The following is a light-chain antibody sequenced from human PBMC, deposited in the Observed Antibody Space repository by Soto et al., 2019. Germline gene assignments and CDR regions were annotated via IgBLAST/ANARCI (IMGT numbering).Light chain of an antibody. Sequence: DIPMTQSPSTLSASVGDRVTITCRASQSISTSLAWYQQKPGKAPKLLIYKASTLKTGVPSRFSGSGSGTEFTLTISSLQPDDFATYYCQQYNSFSAFAFGPGTRIDFK. V-gene: IGKV1-5*03. CDR2: KAS. CDR3: QQYNSFSAFA. J-gene: IGKJ3*01. CDR1: QSISTS.